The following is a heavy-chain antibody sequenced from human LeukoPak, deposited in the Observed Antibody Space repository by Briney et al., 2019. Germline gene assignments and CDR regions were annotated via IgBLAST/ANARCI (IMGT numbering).Heavy chain of an antibody. D-gene: IGHD6-13*01. CDR1: GFTFSSYG. CDR3: ARGAGSYYYYGMDV. CDR2: IWYDGSNK. V-gene: IGHV3-33*01. Sequence: TLRSLRLSCAASGFTFSSYGMHWVRQAPGKRLEWVAVIWYDGSNKYYADSVKGRFTISRDNSKNTLYLQMNSLRAEDTAVYYCARGAGSYYYYGMDVWGQGTTVTVSS. J-gene: IGHJ6*02.